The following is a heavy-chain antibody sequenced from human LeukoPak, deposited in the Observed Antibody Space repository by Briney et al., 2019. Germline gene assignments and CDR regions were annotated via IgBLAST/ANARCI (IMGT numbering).Heavy chain of an antibody. V-gene: IGHV4-59*12. CDR1: GGSISSYY. CDR3: ARASGYSGYDYDY. CDR2: IYNSGTT. Sequence: SETLSLTCTVSGGSISSYYWGWIRQPPGKGLEWIGTIYNSGTTYYNPSLKSRVTISVDTSKNQFSLKLSSVTAADTAVYYCARASGYSGYDYDYWGQGTLVTVSS. J-gene: IGHJ4*02. D-gene: IGHD5-12*01.